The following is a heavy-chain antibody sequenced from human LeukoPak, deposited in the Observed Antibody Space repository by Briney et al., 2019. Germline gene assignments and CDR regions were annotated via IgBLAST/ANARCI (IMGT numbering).Heavy chain of an antibody. D-gene: IGHD1-26*01. CDR3: VKGVGSSRPSNWFDP. V-gene: IGHV3-30*18. Sequence: GGSLRLSCAASGFTFSNYGMHWVRQAPGKGLEWVTGIAYDGSRTYYADSVKGRFTISRDNSNNTVYVQMNSLRPEDTALYYCVKGVGSSRPSNWFDPWGQGTLVTVSS. J-gene: IGHJ5*02. CDR2: IAYDGSRT. CDR1: GFTFSNYG.